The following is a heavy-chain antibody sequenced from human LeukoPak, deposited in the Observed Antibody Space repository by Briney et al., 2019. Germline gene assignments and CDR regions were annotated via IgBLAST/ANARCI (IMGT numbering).Heavy chain of an antibody. V-gene: IGHV1-8*03. D-gene: IGHD6-19*01. CDR2: LNPNSGNT. J-gene: IGHJ5*02. CDR3: ARMAVSGRDNWFDP. CDR1: GYTFINYD. Sequence: GASVKVSCKASGYTFINYDINWVRQATGQGLEWMGWLNPNSGNTGYAQKFQGRVTITRNTSINTAYMELSSLRSEDTAVYYCARMAVSGRDNWFDPWGQGSLVTVSS.